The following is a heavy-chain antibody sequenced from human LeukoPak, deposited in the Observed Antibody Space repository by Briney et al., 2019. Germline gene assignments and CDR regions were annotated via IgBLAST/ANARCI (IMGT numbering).Heavy chain of an antibody. CDR1: RYTFSSYA. Sequence: ASVRVSCKASRYTFSSYAMNWVRQAPGQRLEWLGWTNTGNANTKYSQEFQGRDTMTRDTSATTAYMELSGLRSEDTAVYYCARGNFYYDSSGLYPVPDYWGQGTLVTVSS. CDR3: ARGNFYYDSSGLYPVPDY. CDR2: TNTGNANT. V-gene: IGHV1-3*04. D-gene: IGHD3-22*01. J-gene: IGHJ4*02.